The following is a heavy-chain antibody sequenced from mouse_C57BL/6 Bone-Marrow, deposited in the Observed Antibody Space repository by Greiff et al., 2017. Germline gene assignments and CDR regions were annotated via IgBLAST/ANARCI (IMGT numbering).Heavy chain of an antibody. CDR2: IYPRDGST. V-gene: IGHV1-85*01. CDR1: GYTFTSYD. J-gene: IGHJ1*03. Sequence: LVESGPELVKPGASVKLSCKASGYTFTSYDINWVKPRPGQGLAWIGWIYPRDGSTKYNEKFKGKDTLTVDPSSSTAYMELHSLTSEDSAVYFCARLEFDGSSGDWYFDVWGTGTTVTVSS. CDR3: ARLEFDGSSGDWYFDV. D-gene: IGHD1-1*01.